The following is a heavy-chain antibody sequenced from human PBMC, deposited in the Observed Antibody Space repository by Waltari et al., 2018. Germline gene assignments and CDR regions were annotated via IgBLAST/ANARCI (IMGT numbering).Heavy chain of an antibody. J-gene: IGHJ6*03. Sequence: QVQLPQWGAGLLKPSETLSPTCAVYGGSFSGYNWTWARQPPGKGLEWVGESNHSGSTNYNPSLKSRITISVDTSKNQFSLKLSSVTAADTAVYYCARGGIEAYYDILTGLPGYFYMDVWGKGTTVTVSS. D-gene: IGHD3-9*01. CDR2: SNHSGST. CDR3: ARGGIEAYYDILTGLPGYFYMDV. V-gene: IGHV4-34*01. CDR1: GGSFSGYN.